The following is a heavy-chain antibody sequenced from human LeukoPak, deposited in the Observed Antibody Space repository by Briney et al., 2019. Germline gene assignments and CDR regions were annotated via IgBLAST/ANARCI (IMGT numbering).Heavy chain of an antibody. J-gene: IGHJ4*02. D-gene: IGHD5-24*01. CDR1: GFTFSSYA. V-gene: IGHV3-30-3*01. CDR3: ARGLDGYLGLFHY. CDR2: ISYDGSNK. Sequence: RSLRLSCAASGFTFSSYAMHWVRQAPGKGLEWVAVISYDGSNKYYADSVKGRFTISRDNSKNTLYLQMNSLRAEDTAVYYCARGLDGYLGLFHYWGQGTLVTVSS.